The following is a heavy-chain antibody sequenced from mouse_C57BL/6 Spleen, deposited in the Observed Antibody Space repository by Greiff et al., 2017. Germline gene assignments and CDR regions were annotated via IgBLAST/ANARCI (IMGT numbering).Heavy chain of an antibody. CDR2: IDPETGGT. CDR3: TGSRVVPAWFAD. D-gene: IGHD1-1*01. CDR1: GYTFTDYE. V-gene: IGHV1-15*01. J-gene: IGHJ3*01. Sequence: VQLQESGAELVRPGASVTLSCKASGYTFTDYEMHWVKQTPVHGLEWIGAIDPETGGTAYNQKFKGKAILTADESSRTAYMELRSLTSEDSAVSYCTGSRVVPAWFADWGQETLVTVSA.